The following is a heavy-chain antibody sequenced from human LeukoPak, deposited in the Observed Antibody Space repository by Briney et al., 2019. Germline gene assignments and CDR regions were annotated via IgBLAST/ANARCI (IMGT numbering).Heavy chain of an antibody. Sequence: GGSLRLSCAASGFTFSSYAMHWVRQAPGKGLEWVAVISYDGSNKYYADSVKGRFTISRDNSKNTLYLQMNSLRAEDTAVYYCAKGEFVVVAATNIDYWGQGTLVTVSS. CDR1: GFTFSSYA. CDR2: ISYDGSNK. J-gene: IGHJ4*02. CDR3: AKGEFVVVAATNIDY. D-gene: IGHD2-15*01. V-gene: IGHV3-30*04.